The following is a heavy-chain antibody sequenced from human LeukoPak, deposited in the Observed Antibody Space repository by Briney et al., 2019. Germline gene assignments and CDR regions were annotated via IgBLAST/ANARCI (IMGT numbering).Heavy chain of an antibody. CDR3: ASSAYAMFDY. CDR1: GFTVSNNY. V-gene: IGHV3-66*01. J-gene: IGHJ4*02. D-gene: IGHD2-8*01. Sequence: PGGSLRLSCEASGFTVSNNYMNWVRQAPGKGLEWVSVIYSGGTTYYADSVKGRFTISRDNSKNTLYLQMNSLRAKDTAVYYCASSAYAMFDYWGQGTLVTVSS. CDR2: IYSGGTT.